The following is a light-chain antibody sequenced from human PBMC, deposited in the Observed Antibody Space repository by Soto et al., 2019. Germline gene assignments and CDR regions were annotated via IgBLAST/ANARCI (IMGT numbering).Light chain of an antibody. J-gene: IGLJ2*01. CDR3: SSYTTVKTVV. CDR2: EVS. Sequence: QSALTQPASVSGSPGQSITISCTGTSSDIGTYKYVSWFQHNPGKAPKLIIFEVSNRPSGISDRFSGFKSANTAYLTISGVQPEDEADYHCSSYTTVKTVVFGGGTKRTVL. CDR1: SSDIGTYKY. V-gene: IGLV2-14*01.